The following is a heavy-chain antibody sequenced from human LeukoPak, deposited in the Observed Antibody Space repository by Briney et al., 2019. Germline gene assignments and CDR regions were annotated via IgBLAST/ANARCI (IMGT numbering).Heavy chain of an antibody. CDR2: IYSGGST. V-gene: IGHV3-66*01. Sequence: GGSLRLSCAASGFSVSNNYMSWVRQAPGKGLEWVSVIYSGGSTFYADSVKGRFTISRDNSKNTLYLQMNSLRAEDTAVYYCAKSPRPRTVTTIFDYWGQGTLVTVSS. CDR3: AKSPRPRTVTTIFDY. J-gene: IGHJ4*02. CDR1: GFSVSNNY. D-gene: IGHD4-17*01.